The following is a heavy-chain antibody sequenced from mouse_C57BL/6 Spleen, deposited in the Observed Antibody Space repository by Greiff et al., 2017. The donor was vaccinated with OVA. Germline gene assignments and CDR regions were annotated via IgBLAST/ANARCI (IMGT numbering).Heavy chain of an antibody. D-gene: IGHD1-1*01. CDR1: GYTFTEYT. CDR3: ARHEDEGRTPTGYDGSSFFAY. V-gene: IGHV1-62-2*01. CDR2: FYPGSGSI. Sequence: QVQLQQSGAELVKPGASVKLSCKASGYTFTEYTIHWVKQRSAKGLEWIGWFYPGSGSIKYNEKFKDKATLTADKSSSTVYMELSRLTSEDSAVYFCARHEDEGRTPTGYDGSSFFAYWGQGTLVTVSA. J-gene: IGHJ3*01.